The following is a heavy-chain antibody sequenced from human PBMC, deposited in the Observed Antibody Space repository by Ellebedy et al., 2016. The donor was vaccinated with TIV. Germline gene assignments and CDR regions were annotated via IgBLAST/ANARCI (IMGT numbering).Heavy chain of an antibody. CDR3: ARDPPPKSRGDYKGDY. CDR2: INPNSGGT. D-gene: IGHD4-17*01. V-gene: IGHV1-2*04. Sequence: ASVKVSCXASGYTFTGYYMHWVRQAPGQGLEWMGWINPNSGGTNYAQKFQGWVTMTRDTSISTAYMELRSLRSDDTAVYYCARDPPPKSRGDYKGDYWGQGTLVTVSS. J-gene: IGHJ4*02. CDR1: GYTFTGYY.